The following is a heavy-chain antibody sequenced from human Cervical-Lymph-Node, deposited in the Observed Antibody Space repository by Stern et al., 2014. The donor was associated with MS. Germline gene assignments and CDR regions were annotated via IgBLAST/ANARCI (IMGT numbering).Heavy chain of an antibody. V-gene: IGHV3-30*03. CDR3: ALPGHFYTNAPDY. D-gene: IGHD2-8*01. CDR1: GFAFASYD. CDR2: ISNDGSNK. J-gene: IGHJ4*02. Sequence: VQLVQSGGGVVQPGRSLRLSCAASGFAFASYDMHWVRQAPGKGLEWVTFISNDGSNKYYADSLKDRFIVSRDYSKKTLNLQINSLRPEDTAVYYCALPGHFYTNAPDYWGQGTLVTGSS.